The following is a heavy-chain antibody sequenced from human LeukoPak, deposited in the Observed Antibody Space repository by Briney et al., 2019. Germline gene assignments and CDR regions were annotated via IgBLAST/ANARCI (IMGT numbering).Heavy chain of an antibody. V-gene: IGHV4-34*01. Sequence: SGTLSLTCAVYGGSSSGYYWSWIRQPPGKGLEWIGEINHSGSTNYNPSLKSRVTISVDTSKNQFSLKLSSVTAADTAVYYCARDMTDWWFDPWGQGTLVTVSS. D-gene: IGHD3-9*01. CDR2: INHSGST. J-gene: IGHJ5*02. CDR3: ARDMTDWWFDP. CDR1: GGSSSGYY.